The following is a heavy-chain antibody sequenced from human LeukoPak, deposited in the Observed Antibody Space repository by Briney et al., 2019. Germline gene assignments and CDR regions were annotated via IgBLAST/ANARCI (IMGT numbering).Heavy chain of an antibody. Sequence: SETLSLTCAVYGGSFSGYYWSWIRQPPGKGLEWTGEINHSGSTNYNPSLKSRVTISVDTSKNQFSLRLSSVTAADTAVYYCARDNFWSGYWFDYWGQGTLVTVSS. CDR1: GGSFSGYY. CDR2: INHSGST. J-gene: IGHJ4*02. CDR3: ARDNFWSGYWFDY. D-gene: IGHD3-3*01. V-gene: IGHV4-34*01.